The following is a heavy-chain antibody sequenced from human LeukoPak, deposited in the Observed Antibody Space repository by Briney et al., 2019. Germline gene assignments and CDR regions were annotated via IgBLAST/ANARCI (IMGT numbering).Heavy chain of an antibody. V-gene: IGHV1-69*13. J-gene: IGHJ5*02. CDR3: ARPRRLAGFDP. CDR2: IIPIFGTA. Sequence: GASVKVSCKASGGTFSSYAISWVRQAPGQGLEWMGGIIPIFGTAIYAQKFQGRVTITADESTSTAYMELSSLRSEDTAVYYCARPRRLAGFDPWGQGTLVTVSS. D-gene: IGHD3-16*01. CDR1: GGTFSSYA.